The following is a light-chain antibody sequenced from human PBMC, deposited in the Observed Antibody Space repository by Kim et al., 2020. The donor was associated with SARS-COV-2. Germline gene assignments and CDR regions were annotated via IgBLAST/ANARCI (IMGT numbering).Light chain of an antibody. CDR2: EVD. Sequence: QAASVSGSPGQSITISCTGTSSDIGGYNYVSWYQQHPGKAPKLMIYEVDNRPSGVSNRFSGSKSGNTASLTISGLQAEDEADYYCSSYTSSSTRVVFGGGTQLTVL. CDR3: SSYTSSSTRVV. J-gene: IGLJ2*01. V-gene: IGLV2-14*01. CDR1: SSDIGGYNY.